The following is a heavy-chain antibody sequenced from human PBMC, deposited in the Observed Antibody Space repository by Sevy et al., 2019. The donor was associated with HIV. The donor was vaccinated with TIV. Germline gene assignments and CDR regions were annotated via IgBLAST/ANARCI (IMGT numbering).Heavy chain of an antibody. Sequence: GGSLRLSCTVSGFIFSNFAMHWVRQAPGMGLEWVAVTSYDGSHKYYADSVKGRFTVSRDNSRNILSLEMSSLRRDDTAVYYCARGENDDEFFQYWGQGTLVIVSS. CDR3: ARGENDDEFFQY. CDR1: GFIFSNFA. CDR2: TSYDGSHK. J-gene: IGHJ1*01. D-gene: IGHD1-26*01. V-gene: IGHV3-30*04.